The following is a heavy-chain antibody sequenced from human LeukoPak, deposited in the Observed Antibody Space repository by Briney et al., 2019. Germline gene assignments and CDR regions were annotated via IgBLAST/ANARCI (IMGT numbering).Heavy chain of an antibody. CDR1: GGSISSYY. Sequence: SPSETLSLTCTVSGGSISSYYWGWVRQPPGKGLEWIGSIYYSGSTYYNPSLKSRVTISVDTSKNQFSLKLSSVTAADTAVYYCARGASEVWYYYYYMDVWGKGTTVTISS. V-gene: IGHV4-39*07. J-gene: IGHJ6*03. CDR3: ARGASEVWYYYYYMDV. CDR2: IYYSGST. D-gene: IGHD3-16*01.